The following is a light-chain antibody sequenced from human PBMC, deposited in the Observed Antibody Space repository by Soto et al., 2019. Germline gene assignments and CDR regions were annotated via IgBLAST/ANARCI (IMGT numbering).Light chain of an antibody. CDR1: KSISCY. Sequence: DIQMTQSPSSLSASVGDRVTITCRARKSISCYLIWYQEKPGKAPTLLTYAAFSLQGGVASRISGSISGTDFSLTFSSRQPEDYATYYCQLNYSTPPITFGRGTRLEIK. CDR3: QLNYSTPPIT. CDR2: AAF. J-gene: IGKJ5*01. V-gene: IGKV1-39*01.